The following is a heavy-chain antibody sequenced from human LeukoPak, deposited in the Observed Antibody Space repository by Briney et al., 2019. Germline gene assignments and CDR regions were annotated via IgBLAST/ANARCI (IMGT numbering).Heavy chain of an antibody. V-gene: IGHV4-34*01. J-gene: IGHJ4*02. Sequence: SETLSLTCAVYGGSFSGYYWSWIRQPPGKGLEWIGEINHSGSTNYNPSLKSRVTISVDTSKNQFSLKLSSVTAADTAVYYCARVMGSSWSPRVSWSYWGQGTLVTVSS. D-gene: IGHD6-13*01. CDR1: GGSFSGYY. CDR2: INHSGST. CDR3: ARVMGSSWSPRVSWSY.